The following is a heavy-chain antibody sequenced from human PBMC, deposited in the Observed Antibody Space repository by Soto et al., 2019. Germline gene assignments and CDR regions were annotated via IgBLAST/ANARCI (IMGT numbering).Heavy chain of an antibody. J-gene: IGHJ4*02. CDR2: ILYDTTGK. Sequence: QVQLVESGGGVVQPGKSLRLSCAASGFIFSNYAMHWVRQAPGKGLEWVAVILYDTTGKYHADSVKGRFTISRDNSKSTLYLQMNSLRGDDTAVYYCVGNAYGPNSFDYWGQGTLVTVSS. D-gene: IGHD3-10*01. CDR1: GFIFSNYA. V-gene: IGHV3-30-3*01. CDR3: VGNAYGPNSFDY.